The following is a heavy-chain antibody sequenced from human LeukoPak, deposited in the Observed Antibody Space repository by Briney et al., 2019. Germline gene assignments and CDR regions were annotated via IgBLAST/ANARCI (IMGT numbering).Heavy chain of an antibody. Sequence: PSETLSLTCTVSGASISSSFWTWIRQSPGKGLEWLAYIYYTGSTNLNPSLKGRLTISVDTSKNQFSLRLSSVTAADTAIYYCARRMTVSATNWFDPWGQGTLVTVSS. D-gene: IGHD5/OR15-5a*01. CDR2: IYYTGST. CDR1: GASISSSF. J-gene: IGHJ5*02. V-gene: IGHV4-59*01. CDR3: ARRMTVSATNWFDP.